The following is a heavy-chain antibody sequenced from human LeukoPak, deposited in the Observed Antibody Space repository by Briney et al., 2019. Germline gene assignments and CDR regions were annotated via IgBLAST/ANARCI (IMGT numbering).Heavy chain of an antibody. CDR1: GVSISSSSYY. CDR2: IYYSGNT. J-gene: IGHJ4*02. V-gene: IGHV4-39*01. D-gene: IGHD1-26*01. CDR3: ARQPVGGTFDY. Sequence: SETLSLTCTVSGVSISSSSYYWGWIRQPPGKGLEWIGSIYYSGNTYYNPSLKSRVTISVDTSKNQFSLKLSSVTAADTAVYYCARQPVGGTFDYWGQGTLVTVSS.